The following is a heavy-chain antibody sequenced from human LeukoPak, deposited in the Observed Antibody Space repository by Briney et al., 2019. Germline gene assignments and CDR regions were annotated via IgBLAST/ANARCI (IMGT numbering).Heavy chain of an antibody. D-gene: IGHD2-2*01. CDR3: AKGTSAIGTGTSTHFDS. J-gene: IGHJ4*02. CDR2: INSDGSST. V-gene: IGHV3-74*01. CDR1: GFTFSSYW. Sequence: GGSLRLSCAASGFTFSSYWMHWVRQAPGKGLVWVSRINSDGSSTSYADSVKGRFTISRDNSKNTLYLQMSSLRAEDTAVYYCAKGTSAIGTGTSTHFDSWGQGTLVTVSS.